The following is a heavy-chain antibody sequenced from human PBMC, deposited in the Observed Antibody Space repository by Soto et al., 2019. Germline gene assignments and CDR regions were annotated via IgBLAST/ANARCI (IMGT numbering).Heavy chain of an antibody. CDR1: GYTFTTYF. J-gene: IGHJ4*02. V-gene: IGHV1-46*01. Sequence: QVQLVQSGAEVKKPGASVKVSCKPSGYTFTTYFLHWVRQAPGQGLEWMGIINPSDGSTNYAQSFQGRVTMTSDTSTSTAYMELSSLSSEDTAVYYCARVPTGRGDYDYWGQGTLVTVPS. CDR3: ARVPTGRGDYDY. CDR2: INPSDGST. D-gene: IGHD3-10*01.